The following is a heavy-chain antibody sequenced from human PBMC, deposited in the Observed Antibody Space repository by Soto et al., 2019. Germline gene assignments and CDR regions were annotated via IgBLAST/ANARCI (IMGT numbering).Heavy chain of an antibody. J-gene: IGHJ6*02. V-gene: IGHV1-18*01. CDR2: ISAYNGNT. CDR3: ARDTYYDILTGYSMVEYYYYGMDV. CDR1: GYTFTSYG. D-gene: IGHD3-9*01. Sequence: ASVKVSCKASGYTFTSYGISWVRQAPGQGLEWMGWISAYNGNTNYAQKPQGRVTMTTDTSTSTAYMELRSLRSDDTAVYYCARDTYYDILTGYSMVEYYYYGMDVWGQGTTVTVSS.